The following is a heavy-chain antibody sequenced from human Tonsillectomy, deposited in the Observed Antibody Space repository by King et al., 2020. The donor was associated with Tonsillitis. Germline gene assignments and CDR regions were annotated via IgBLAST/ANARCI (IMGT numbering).Heavy chain of an antibody. CDR3: AREVYNSGNLDH. Sequence: VQLVDSGGGLVQPGGSLRLSCAASGFTFSSYSMNWVRQAPGKGLEWVSYITSSSSAIYYADSVKGRFTISRDNAKNTLYLQMNSLRAEDTAVYYCAREVYNSGNLDHWGQGTLVTVSS. J-gene: IGHJ4*02. D-gene: IGHD3-10*01. CDR2: ITSSSSAI. CDR1: GFTFSSYS. V-gene: IGHV3-48*04.